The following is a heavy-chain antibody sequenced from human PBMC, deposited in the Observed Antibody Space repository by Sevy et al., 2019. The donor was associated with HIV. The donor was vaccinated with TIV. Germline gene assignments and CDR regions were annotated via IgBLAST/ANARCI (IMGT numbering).Heavy chain of an antibody. D-gene: IGHD2-15*01. CDR3: ARAYCSGGRCYSLAY. CDR2: ISALNGDT. Sequence: ASVKVSCKASGYTFISYSITWVRQAPGQGPEWIGWISALNGDTNYAQKLQGRVTMTADTSTSTVYMDLRSLRSDDTAVYYCARAYCSGGRCYSLAYWGQGTLVTVSS. V-gene: IGHV1-18*01. CDR1: GYTFISYS. J-gene: IGHJ4*02.